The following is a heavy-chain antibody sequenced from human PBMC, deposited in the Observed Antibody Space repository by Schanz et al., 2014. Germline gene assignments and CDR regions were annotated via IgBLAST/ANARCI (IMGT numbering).Heavy chain of an antibody. J-gene: IGHJ4*02. V-gene: IGHV3-15*01. CDR1: GFTFTSAW. CDR3: AKDVRGYYKPFDY. CDR2: IKSKTDGETT. Sequence: EVHLVESGGDLVKPGGSLRLSCAVSGFTFTSAWMSWVRQAPGKGLEWVGRIKSKTDGETTDYAASVKGRFTISRDDSENTLYLQMNILRAEDTAVYYCAKDVRGYYKPFDYWGQGTLVTVSS. D-gene: IGHD3-22*01.